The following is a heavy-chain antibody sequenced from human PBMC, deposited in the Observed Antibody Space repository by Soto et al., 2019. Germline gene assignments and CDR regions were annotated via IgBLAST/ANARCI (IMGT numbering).Heavy chain of an antibody. D-gene: IGHD2-2*01. CDR1: GGSISSGGYY. CDR3: ARGVHIVVVPAAIPVGGWFDP. J-gene: IGHJ5*02. V-gene: IGHV4-31*03. Sequence: SETLSLTCTVSGGSISSGGYYWSWIRQHPGKGLEWIGYIYYSGSTYYNPSLKSRVTISVDTSKNQFSLKLSSVTATDTAVYYCARGVHIVVVPAAIPVGGWFDPWGQGTLGTVSS. CDR2: IYYSGST.